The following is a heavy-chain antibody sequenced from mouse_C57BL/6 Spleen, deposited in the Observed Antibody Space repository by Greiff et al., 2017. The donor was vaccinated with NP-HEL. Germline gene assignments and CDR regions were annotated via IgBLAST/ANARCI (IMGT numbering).Heavy chain of an antibody. CDR3: AREPYFDY. CDR1: GYTFTDYY. V-gene: IGHV1-26*01. Sequence: VQLQQSGPELVKPGASVKISCKASGYTFTDYYMNWVKQSHGKSLEWIGDINPNNGGTSYNQKFKGKATLTVDKSSSTAYMELRSLTSEDSAVYYCAREPYFDYWGQGTTLTVSS. CDR2: INPNNGGT. J-gene: IGHJ2*01.